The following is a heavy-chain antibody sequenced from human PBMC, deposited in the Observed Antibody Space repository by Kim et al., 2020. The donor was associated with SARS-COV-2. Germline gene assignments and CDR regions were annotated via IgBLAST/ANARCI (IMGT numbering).Heavy chain of an antibody. D-gene: IGHD3-3*01. Sequence: SETLSLTCTVSGGSISSSSYYWGWIREPPGKGLEWIGRIYYSGSTYYNPSLKSRVTISVDTSQNQFSLKPSSVPAADAAVYYCAQMKGNYDFWSGDQRIDLWGRGTLVTVYS. CDR2: IYYSGST. CDR1: GGSISSSSYY. V-gene: IGHV4-39*01. J-gene: IGHJ2*01. CDR3: AQMKGNYDFWSGDQRIDL.